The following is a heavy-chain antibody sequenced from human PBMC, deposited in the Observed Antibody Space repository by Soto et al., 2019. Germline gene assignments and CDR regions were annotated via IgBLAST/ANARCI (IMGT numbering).Heavy chain of an antibody. CDR3: ASGSRGVIKV. CDR1: GGSFSGYY. Sequence: SETLSLTSAVHGGSFSGYYWGWIRQPPGKGLEWIGEINHSGSTNYNPSLKSRVTISVDTSKNQFSLKLSSVTAADTAVYYCASGSRGVIKVRGKGTLVTVS. CDR2: INHSGST. D-gene: IGHD3-10*01. J-gene: IGHJ4*02. V-gene: IGHV4-34*01.